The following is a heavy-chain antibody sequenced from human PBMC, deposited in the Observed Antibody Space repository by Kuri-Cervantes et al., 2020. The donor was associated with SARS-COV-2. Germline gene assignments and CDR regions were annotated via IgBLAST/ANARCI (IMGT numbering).Heavy chain of an antibody. Sequence: ASVKVSCKASGYTFTSYGISWVRQAPGQGLEWMGWISAYNGNTNYAQKLQGRVTVTTDTSTSTAYMELRSLRSDDTAVYYCAREHRGPYYGSGIGYYYYMDVWGKGTTVTVSS. CDR1: GYTFTSYG. CDR2: ISAYNGNT. J-gene: IGHJ6*03. V-gene: IGHV1-18*01. D-gene: IGHD3-10*01. CDR3: AREHRGPYYGSGIGYYYYMDV.